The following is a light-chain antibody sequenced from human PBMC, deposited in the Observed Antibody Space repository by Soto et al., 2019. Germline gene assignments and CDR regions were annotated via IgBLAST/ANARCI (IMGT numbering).Light chain of an antibody. J-gene: IGKJ1*01. V-gene: IGKV4-1*01. CDR1: QSVLYSSNNKNY. CDR3: QQYYTTPWT. Sequence: DIVTTQSPDSLAVSLGERATINCKSSQSVLYSSNNKNYLAWYQQKPRQPPKLLIYWASTRESGVPDRFSGSGSGTNFPLTISSLQAEDVAVYYCQQYYTTPWTFGQGTKVEIK. CDR2: WAS.